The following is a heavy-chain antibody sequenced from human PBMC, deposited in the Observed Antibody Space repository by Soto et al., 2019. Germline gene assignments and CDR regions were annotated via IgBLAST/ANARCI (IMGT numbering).Heavy chain of an antibody. CDR1: GYSISGGDY. Sequence: PSETLSLTCAVSGYSISGGDYWIRQSPGKGLEWIGTIYHSGSTYYNRSLKGRVTISVDTSKNQFSLKLSSVTAADTAVYYCARESAPHDFWSGSLPSGMDVWGQGTTVTVSS. J-gene: IGHJ6*02. D-gene: IGHD3-3*01. V-gene: IGHV4-38-2*02. CDR2: IYHSGST. CDR3: ARESAPHDFWSGSLPSGMDV.